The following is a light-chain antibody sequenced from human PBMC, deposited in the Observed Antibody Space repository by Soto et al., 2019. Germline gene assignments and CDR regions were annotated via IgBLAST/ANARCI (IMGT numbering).Light chain of an antibody. V-gene: IGKV3-15*01. CDR1: QSVSSN. CDR3: QQSNNWRYT. Sequence: DIVMTQSPATLSVSPGEGATLSCRASQSVSSNLAWYQQKPGHAPSLLIYLASTLATGIQARFSGSGSGTEFTLTISSLQSEDFAVYYFQQSNNWRYTFGQGTKLEIK. J-gene: IGKJ2*01. CDR2: LAS.